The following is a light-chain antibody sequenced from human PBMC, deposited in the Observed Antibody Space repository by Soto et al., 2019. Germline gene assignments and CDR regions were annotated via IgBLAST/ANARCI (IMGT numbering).Light chain of an antibody. J-gene: IGKJ1*01. Sequence: DIQMTQSPSSLSASVGDRVTITCRASQSISSYLNWYQQKPGKAPKLLIYAASRLQSGVPSRFSGSGSGTDFTLTISSLQPEDFATYYCQQSYSTLWTLGQGTKVDIK. CDR1: QSISSY. CDR3: QQSYSTLWT. CDR2: AAS. V-gene: IGKV1-39*01.